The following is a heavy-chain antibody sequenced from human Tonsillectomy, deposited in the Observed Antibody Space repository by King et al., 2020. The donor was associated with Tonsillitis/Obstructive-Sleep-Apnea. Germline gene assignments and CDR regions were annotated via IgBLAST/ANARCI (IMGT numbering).Heavy chain of an antibody. CDR2: IQYGGDI. Sequence: VQLHESGPGLVKPSETLSLTCTVSGGSISHYYWNWIRQPPGKGLEWIGYIQYGGDIDYNPSLKSRVTISIDTSKNQFSLKLSSVTAADTAVYYCARSRIDYGLDYWGQGTLVTVSS. D-gene: IGHD4-17*01. CDR1: GGSISHYY. J-gene: IGHJ4*02. CDR3: ARSRIDYGLDY. V-gene: IGHV4-59*01.